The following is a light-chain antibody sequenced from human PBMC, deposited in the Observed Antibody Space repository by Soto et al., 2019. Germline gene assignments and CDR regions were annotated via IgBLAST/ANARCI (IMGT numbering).Light chain of an antibody. CDR2: EVF. V-gene: IGLV2-14*01. CDR3: SSYTTTNTLYV. CDR1: NSDVGGYNY. Sequence: QSALTQPASVSGSPGQSITIPCTGTNSDVGGYNYVSWYQHHPGKAPKLMIYEVFNRPSGVSSRFSGSKSGSTASLTISGLQAEDEADYYCSSYTTTNTLYVFVTGTKVTVL. J-gene: IGLJ1*01.